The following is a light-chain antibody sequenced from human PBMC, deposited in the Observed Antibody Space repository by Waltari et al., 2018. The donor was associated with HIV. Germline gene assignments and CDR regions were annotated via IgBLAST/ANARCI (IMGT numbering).Light chain of an antibody. CDR3: TTWDDSLNVLV. CDR2: SNN. J-gene: IGLJ3*02. Sequence: QSVLTQPPSASGTPGQTVTISCSGSRSNIVSNTVNWYQHLPGTAPKLLIYSNNVRPSGVPDRFSGFKSGTSASLAISGLQSQDEADYYCTTWDDSLNVLVFGGGTEVTVL. CDR1: RSNIVSNT. V-gene: IGLV1-44*01.